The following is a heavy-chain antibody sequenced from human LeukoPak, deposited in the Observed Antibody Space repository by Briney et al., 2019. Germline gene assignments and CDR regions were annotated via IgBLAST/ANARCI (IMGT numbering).Heavy chain of an antibody. Sequence: SETLSLTCTLSGGSISRGDYYWSWIRQPPGKGLEWIGYIYYSGSTYYNPSLKSRVTISVDTSKNQFSLKLSSVTAADTAVYYRASFSGSYYYWGQGTLVTVSS. CDR1: GGSISRGDYY. J-gene: IGHJ4*02. CDR3: ASFSGSYYY. CDR2: IYYSGST. D-gene: IGHD1-26*01. V-gene: IGHV4-30-4*01.